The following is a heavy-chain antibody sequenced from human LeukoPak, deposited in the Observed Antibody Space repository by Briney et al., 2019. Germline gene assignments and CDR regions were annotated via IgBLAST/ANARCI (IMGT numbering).Heavy chain of an antibody. Sequence: GGSLRLSCAASGFTFNSYEMNWVRQAPGKGLEWVSYISSSGSTIYYADSVKGRFTISRDNAKNSLYLQMNSLRADDTALYYCARGGTGATKRYYFYGMDVWGQGTTVTVSS. CDR1: GFTFNSYE. CDR3: ARGGTGATKRYYFYGMDV. CDR2: ISSSGSTI. D-gene: IGHD1-26*01. V-gene: IGHV3-48*03. J-gene: IGHJ6*02.